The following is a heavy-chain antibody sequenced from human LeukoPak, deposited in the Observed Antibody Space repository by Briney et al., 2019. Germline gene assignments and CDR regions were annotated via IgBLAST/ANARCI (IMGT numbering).Heavy chain of an antibody. CDR2: IYYSGST. CDR1: GGSISSSSYY. D-gene: IGHD1-1*01. V-gene: IGHV4-39*07. CDR3: ARAYNNKGPNWFDP. J-gene: IGHJ5*02. Sequence: SETLSLTCTVSGGSISSSSYYWGWIRQPPGKGLEWIGSIYYSGSTYYNPSLKSRVTISVDTSKNQFSLKLSSVTAADTAVYYCARAYNNKGPNWFDPWGQGTLVTVSS.